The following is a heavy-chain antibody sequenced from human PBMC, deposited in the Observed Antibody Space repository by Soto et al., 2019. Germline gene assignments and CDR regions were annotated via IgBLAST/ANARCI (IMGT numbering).Heavy chain of an antibody. CDR2: INHSGST. J-gene: IGHJ4*02. CDR1: GGSFSGYY. V-gene: IGHV4-34*01. Sequence: SSETLSLTCAVYGGSFSGYYWSWIRQPPGKGLEWIGEINHSGSTNYNPSLKSRVTISVDTSKNQFSLKLSSVTAADAAVYYCARGVEYAAARPMDYWGQGTLVTVSS. D-gene: IGHD6-6*01. CDR3: ARGVEYAAARPMDY.